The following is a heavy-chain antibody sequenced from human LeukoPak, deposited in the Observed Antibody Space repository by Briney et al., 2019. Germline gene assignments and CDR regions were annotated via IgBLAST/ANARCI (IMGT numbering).Heavy chain of an antibody. D-gene: IGHD3-10*01. CDR3: AKDVNVGGDYFDY. CDR2: IRYDGSIK. CDR1: GFTFNNYG. J-gene: IGHJ4*02. V-gene: IGHV3-30*02. Sequence: PGGSLRLSCAASGFTFNNYGMHWVRPAPGKGLEWVAFIRYDGSIKYYVDSVKGRFTVSRDNSKSTLYLQMNSLRAEDTAVYYCAKDVNVGGDYFDYWGQGTLVTVSS.